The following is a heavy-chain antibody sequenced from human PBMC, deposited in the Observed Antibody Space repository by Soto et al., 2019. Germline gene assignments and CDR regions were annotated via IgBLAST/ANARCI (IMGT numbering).Heavy chain of an antibody. J-gene: IGHJ4*02. D-gene: IGHD3-22*01. CDR3: AREYSSGYWIDY. V-gene: IGHV4-39*02. CDR1: GGSISSSSYY. CDR2: IYYSGST. Sequence: SETLSLTCTVSGGSISSSSYYWGWIRQPPGKGLEWIGSIYYSGSTYYNPSLKSRVTISVDTSKNQFSLKLSSVTAADTAVYYCAREYSSGYWIDYWGQGTLVTVSS.